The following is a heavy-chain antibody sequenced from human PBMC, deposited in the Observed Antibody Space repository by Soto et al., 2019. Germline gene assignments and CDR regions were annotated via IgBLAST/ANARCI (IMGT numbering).Heavy chain of an antibody. V-gene: IGHV3-33*01. D-gene: IGHD6-13*01. CDR2: IWYDGSNK. J-gene: IGHJ4*02. CDR3: ARDRTSSSSYFDY. CDR1: GFTFSSYG. Sequence: QVQLVESGGGVVQPGTSLRLSCAASGFTFSSYGMHWVRQAPGKGLEWVAVIWYDGSNKFYTDSVKGRFSISRDNSKNTLSLQMNSLRAEDTAVYYCARDRTSSSSYFDYWGQGNLVTVSS.